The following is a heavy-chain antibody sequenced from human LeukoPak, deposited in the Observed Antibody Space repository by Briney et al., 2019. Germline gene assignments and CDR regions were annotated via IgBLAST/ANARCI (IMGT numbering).Heavy chain of an antibody. J-gene: IGHJ4*02. D-gene: IGHD3-22*01. V-gene: IGHV1-69*05. CDR1: GGTFSSYA. CDR3: ASEQRYYYDSSGYYPEY. Sequence: SVKVSCKASGGTFSSYAISWVRQAPGQGLEWMGGIIPIFGTANYAQKFQGRVTITTDESTSTAYMELSSLRSEDTAVYYCASEQRYYYDSSGYYPEYWGQGTLVTVSS. CDR2: IIPIFGTA.